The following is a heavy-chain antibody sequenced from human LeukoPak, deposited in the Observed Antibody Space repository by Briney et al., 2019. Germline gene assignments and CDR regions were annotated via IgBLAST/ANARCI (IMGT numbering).Heavy chain of an antibody. CDR2: ISSSSSYI. CDR3: ARGSGITMVRGVSTFDY. V-gene: IGHV3-21*01. D-gene: IGHD3-10*01. Sequence: GGSLRLSCVASGFTFSSYSMNWVRQAPGKGLEWVSSISSSSSYIYYADSVKGRFTISRDNAKNSLYLQMNSLRAEDAAVYYCARGSGITMVRGVSTFDYWGQGTLVTVSS. CDR1: GFTFSSYS. J-gene: IGHJ4*02.